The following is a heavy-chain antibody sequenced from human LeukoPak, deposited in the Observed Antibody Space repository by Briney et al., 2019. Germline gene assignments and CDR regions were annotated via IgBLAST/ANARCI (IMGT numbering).Heavy chain of an antibody. CDR2: IFHTGHT. CDR1: GGSISSGDFP. D-gene: IGHD2-8*01. V-gene: IGHV4-30-2*01. J-gene: IGHJ5*02. Sequence: SETLSLTCAVSGGSISSGDFPWSWIRQPPGKGLEWIRYIFHTGHTSYNPSLKSRVTMSVDTSKNQFSLRLKSVTDADTAMYYCAKGYTNGVNQEVWLDPWGQGTLVTVSS. CDR3: AKGYTNGVNQEVWLDP.